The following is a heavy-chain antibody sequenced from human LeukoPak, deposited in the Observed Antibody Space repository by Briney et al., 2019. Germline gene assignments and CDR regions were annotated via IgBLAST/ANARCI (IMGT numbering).Heavy chain of an antibody. J-gene: IGHJ4*02. CDR1: GFTVSSNY. CDR2: IYSGGST. CDR3: ARGYTIFGEYYFDY. D-gene: IGHD3-3*01. V-gene: IGHV3-53*01. Sequence: GGSLRLSCAASGFTVSSNYMSWVRQAPGKGLEWVSVIYSGGSTYYADSVKGRFTISRDNSKNTLYLQMNSLRAEDTVVYYCARGYTIFGEYYFDYWGQGTLVTVSS.